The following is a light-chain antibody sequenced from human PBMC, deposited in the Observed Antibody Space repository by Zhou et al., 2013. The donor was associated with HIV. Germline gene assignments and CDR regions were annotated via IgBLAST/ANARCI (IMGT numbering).Light chain of an antibody. V-gene: IGKV2-28*01. CDR2: LAS. Sequence: DIVMTQSPLSLSVTPGEPASIACRSSQTLLHSNGYDYLDWYLQKPGQSPQLLISLASSRASGVPDRFSGSGTGTYFTLKISRVEAVDVGVYYCMQSRQTPSTFGPGTKVDIK. CDR1: QTLLHSNGYDY. J-gene: IGKJ3*01. CDR3: MQSRQTPST.